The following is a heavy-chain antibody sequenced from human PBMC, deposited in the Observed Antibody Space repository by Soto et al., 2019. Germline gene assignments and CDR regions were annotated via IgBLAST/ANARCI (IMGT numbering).Heavy chain of an antibody. V-gene: IGHV1-69*02. CDR3: ARGNTMVRGLHYYYYMDV. Sequence: ASVKVSCKASGGTFSSYTISWVRQAPGQGLEWMGRIIPILGIANYAQKFQGRVTITADKSTSTAYMELSSLRSEDTAVYYCARGNTMVRGLHYYYYMDVWGKGTTVTVSS. CDR1: GGTFSSYT. D-gene: IGHD3-10*01. J-gene: IGHJ6*03. CDR2: IIPILGIA.